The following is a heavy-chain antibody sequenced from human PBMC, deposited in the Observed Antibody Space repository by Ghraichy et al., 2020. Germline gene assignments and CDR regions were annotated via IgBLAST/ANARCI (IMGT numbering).Heavy chain of an antibody. Sequence: GGSLRLSCAASGFTFSSYAMSWVRQAPGKGLEWVSGISGSGGSTFYADSVKGRFTISRDNSKNTLYLQMNSLRAEDTAVYYCAKARAYYYDSSGNNQGVYYLDDWGQGTLVTVSS. J-gene: IGHJ4*02. D-gene: IGHD3-22*01. CDR3: AKARAYYYDSSGNNQGVYYLDD. V-gene: IGHV3-23*01. CDR1: GFTFSSYA. CDR2: ISGSGGST.